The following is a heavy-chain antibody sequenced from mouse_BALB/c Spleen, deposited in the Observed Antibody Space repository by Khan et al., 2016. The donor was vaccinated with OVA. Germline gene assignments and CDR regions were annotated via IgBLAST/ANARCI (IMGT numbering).Heavy chain of an antibody. CDR2: ISTYYGDA. Sequence: QVQLKQSGAELVRPGVSVKISCKGSGYTFTDYAMHWVKQSHAKSLEWIGVISTYYGDADYNQKFKGKATMTVDKSSSTAYMELARLTSEDSAIYYWARGRGNSRFAYWGQGTLVTVSA. CDR3: ARGRGNSRFAY. D-gene: IGHD2-1*01. CDR1: GYTFTDYA. J-gene: IGHJ3*01. V-gene: IGHV1S137*01.